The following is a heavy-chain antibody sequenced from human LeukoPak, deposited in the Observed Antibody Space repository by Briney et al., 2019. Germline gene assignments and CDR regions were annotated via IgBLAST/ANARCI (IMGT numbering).Heavy chain of an antibody. CDR3: AREDAVARPFDY. V-gene: IGHV1-2*02. J-gene: IGHJ4*02. Sequence: GASVKVSCKASGYTFTGYYMHWVRQAPGQGLEWMGWINPNSGGTSYAQKFQGRVTMTRDTSISTAYTELSRLRSDDTAVYYCAREDAVARPFDYWGQGTLVTVSS. D-gene: IGHD6-19*01. CDR2: INPNSGGT. CDR1: GYTFTGYY.